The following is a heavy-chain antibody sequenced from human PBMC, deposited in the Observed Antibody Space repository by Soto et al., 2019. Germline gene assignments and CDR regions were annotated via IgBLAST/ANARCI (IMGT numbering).Heavy chain of an antibody. J-gene: IGHJ5*01. Sequence: QVQLVESGGGVVQPGRSLRLSCAASGLISSSAYGMRWVRQAPGKGLEWVAVISYEGSLKYYADAVKGRFTISRDNSKNMVYLQMDSLRAEDTAVYFCGRWWGTIGAYDSWGQGTLVTVSS. CDR2: ISYEGSLK. V-gene: IGHV3-33*01. CDR3: GRWWGTIGAYDS. CDR1: GLISSSAYG. D-gene: IGHD3-16*01.